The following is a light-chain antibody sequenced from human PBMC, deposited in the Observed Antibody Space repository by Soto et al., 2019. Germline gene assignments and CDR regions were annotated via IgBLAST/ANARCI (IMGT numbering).Light chain of an antibody. CDR2: AAS. J-gene: IGKJ3*01. Sequence: DIQMTQSPSSLSASVGDRVTITCRASQSISSYLNWYQQKPGKAPKLLIYAASSLQSGVPSRFSRSRSGTDFTLHISRLQPEDFATYYCQQSYSTLAFGPGTKVDIK. CDR1: QSISSY. V-gene: IGKV1-39*01. CDR3: QQSYSTLA.